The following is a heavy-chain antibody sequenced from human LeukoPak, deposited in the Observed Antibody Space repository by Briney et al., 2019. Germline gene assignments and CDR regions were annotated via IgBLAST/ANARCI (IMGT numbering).Heavy chain of an antibody. D-gene: IGHD6-19*01. V-gene: IGHV4-61*01. Sequence: SETLSLTCTVSGGSVSSGSYYWSWIRQPPGKGLEWIGYIYYSGSTNYNPSLKSRVTISVDTSKNQFSLKLSSVTAADTAVYYCARDSSGWLHYYYYGMDVWGQGTTVTVSS. CDR3: ARDSSGWLHYYYYGMDV. CDR2: IYYSGST. CDR1: GGSVSSGSYY. J-gene: IGHJ6*02.